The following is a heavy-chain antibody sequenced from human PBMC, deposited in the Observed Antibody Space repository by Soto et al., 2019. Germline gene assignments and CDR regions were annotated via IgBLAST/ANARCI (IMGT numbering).Heavy chain of an antibody. J-gene: IGHJ4*02. CDR2: IYYSGST. Sequence: QVQLQESGPGLVKPSQTLSLTCTVSGGSISSGGYYWSWIRQHPGKGLEWIGYIYYSGSTYYNPSLKGRVTISVDTSKNQFSLKLSSVTAADTAVYYCARGYYDSSGYRHFDYWGQGTLVTVSS. D-gene: IGHD3-22*01. CDR1: GGSISSGGYY. CDR3: ARGYYDSSGYRHFDY. V-gene: IGHV4-31*03.